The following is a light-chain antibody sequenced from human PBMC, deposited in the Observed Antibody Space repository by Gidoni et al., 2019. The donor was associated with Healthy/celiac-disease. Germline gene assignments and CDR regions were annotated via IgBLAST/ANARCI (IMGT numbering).Light chain of an antibody. J-gene: IGKJ1*01. CDR2: WAS. Sequence: DIVMTQSPDSLAVSLGERANINCKSSQSVLYSSNNKNYLAGYQQKPGQPPKLLIYWASTRESGVPDRFSGSGSGTDFTLTISSLQAEDVAVYYCQQYYSTPRTFGQGTKVEIK. CDR3: QQYYSTPRT. CDR1: QSVLYSSNNKNY. V-gene: IGKV4-1*01.